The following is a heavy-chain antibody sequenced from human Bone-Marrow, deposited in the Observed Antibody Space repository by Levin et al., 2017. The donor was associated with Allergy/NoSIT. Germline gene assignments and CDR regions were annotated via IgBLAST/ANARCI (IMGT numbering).Heavy chain of an antibody. D-gene: IGHD2-2*01. Sequence: PSASVKVSCKASGYTFTSYYMHWVRQAPGQGLEWMGIINPSGGSTSYAQKFQGRVTMTRDTSTSTVYMELSSLRSEDTAVYYCARGLCTSCQSNWEYYYYMDVWGKGTTVTVSS. CDR3: ARGLCTSCQSNWEYYYYMDV. V-gene: IGHV1-46*01. CDR2: INPSGGST. J-gene: IGHJ6*03. CDR1: GYTFTSYY.